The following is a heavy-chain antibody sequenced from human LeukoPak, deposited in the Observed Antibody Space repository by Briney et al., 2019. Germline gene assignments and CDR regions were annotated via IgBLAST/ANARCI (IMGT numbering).Heavy chain of an antibody. J-gene: IGHJ4*02. CDR2: ISYDGSNK. V-gene: IGHV3-30-3*01. CDR1: GFTFSSYA. Sequence: GGSLRLSCAASGFTFSSYAMHWVRQAPGKGLEWVAVISYDGSNKYYADSVKGRFTISRDNSKNTLYLQMNSLRAEDTAVYYCARGVYSYGPLDYWGQGTLVTVSS. CDR3: ARGVYSYGPLDY. D-gene: IGHD5-18*01.